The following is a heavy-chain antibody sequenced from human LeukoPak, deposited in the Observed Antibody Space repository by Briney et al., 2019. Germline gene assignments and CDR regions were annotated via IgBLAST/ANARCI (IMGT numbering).Heavy chain of an antibody. J-gene: IGHJ4*02. CDR2: ISSGSRTI. D-gene: IGHD3-16*02. CDR1: GFTFSSYN. Sequence: GGSLRLSCAASGFTFSSYNMNWVRQAPGKGLEWVSYISSGSRTIYYADSVKGRFTISRDNAKNSLYLQMNSLRAEDTAVYYCARDAAILGELSFYYFDYWGQGTLVTVSS. CDR3: ARDAAILGELSFYYFDY. V-gene: IGHV3-48*01.